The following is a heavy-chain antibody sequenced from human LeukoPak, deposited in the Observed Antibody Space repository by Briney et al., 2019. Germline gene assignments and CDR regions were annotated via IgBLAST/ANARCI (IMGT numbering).Heavy chain of an antibody. CDR3: ARHVGNSGSGSYLTYFDY. Sequence: SETLSLTCTVSGGSISSYYWSWIRQPPGKGLEWIGHIYYSGSTHYNPSLKSRVTISVDTSKNQFSLKLSSVTVADTAVYYCARHVGNSGSGSYLTYFDYWGQGTLVTVSS. J-gene: IGHJ4*02. CDR1: GGSISSYY. V-gene: IGHV4-59*08. D-gene: IGHD3-10*01. CDR2: IYYSGST.